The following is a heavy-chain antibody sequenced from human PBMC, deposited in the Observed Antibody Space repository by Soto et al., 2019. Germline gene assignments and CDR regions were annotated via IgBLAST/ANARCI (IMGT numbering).Heavy chain of an antibody. CDR1: GFTFSNAW. CDR2: IKSKTDGGTT. V-gene: IGHV3-15*01. CDR3: TTDPPGWEPGTPFDY. J-gene: IGHJ4*02. D-gene: IGHD1-26*01. Sequence: PGGSLRLSCAASGFTFSNAWMSWVRQAPGKGLEWVGRIKSKTDGGTTDYAAPVKGRFTISRDDSKNTLYLQMNSLKTEDTAVYYCTTDPPGWEPGTPFDYWGQGTLVTVSS.